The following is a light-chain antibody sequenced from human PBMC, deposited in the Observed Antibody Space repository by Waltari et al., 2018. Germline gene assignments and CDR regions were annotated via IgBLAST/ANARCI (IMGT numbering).Light chain of an antibody. Sequence: QSVLTQPPSASGTPGQRVTISCSGSSSNIGSNTVNWYQQLPGTAPQLLICSNKQRPSGVPDRFSGSKSGASASLAISGLQSEDEADYYCAAWDDSLNGPVFGGGTKLTVL. CDR1: SSNIGSNT. CDR3: AAWDDSLNGPV. CDR2: SNK. V-gene: IGLV1-44*01. J-gene: IGLJ2*01.